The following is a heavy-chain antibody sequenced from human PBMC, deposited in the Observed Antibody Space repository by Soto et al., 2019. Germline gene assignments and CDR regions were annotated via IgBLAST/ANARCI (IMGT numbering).Heavy chain of an antibody. CDR1: GGSISSYY. CDR3: ARQRVGVTMGRYYYGMDV. CDR2: IYYSGST. Sequence: PSETLSLTCTVSGGSISSYYWSWIRQPPGKGLEWIGYIYYSGSTNYNPSLKSRVTISVDTSKNQFSLKLSSVTAADTAVYYCARQRVGVTMGRYYYGMDVWGQGTTVTVSS. V-gene: IGHV4-59*08. J-gene: IGHJ6*02. D-gene: IGHD4-17*01.